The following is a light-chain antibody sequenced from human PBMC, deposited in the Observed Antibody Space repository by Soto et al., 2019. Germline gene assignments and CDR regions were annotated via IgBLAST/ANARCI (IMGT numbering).Light chain of an antibody. CDR2: DAS. V-gene: IGKV3-20*01. CDR1: QNVARNY. CDR3: QQYARSPLA. J-gene: IGKJ4*01. Sequence: EIVLTQSPGTLSLSPGERATLSCRASQNVARNYLAWYQQRPGQAPRLLIYDASTRATGIPDRFSGSGSGTDFTLTISRLEPEDFAVYFCQQYARSPLAFGGWTKVDI.